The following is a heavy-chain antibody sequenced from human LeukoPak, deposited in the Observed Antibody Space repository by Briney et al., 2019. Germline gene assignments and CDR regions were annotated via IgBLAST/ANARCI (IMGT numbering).Heavy chain of an antibody. CDR3: ARDPWQFAHDAFDI. D-gene: IGHD3-10*01. J-gene: IGHJ3*02. CDR2: IKSDGSST. CDR1: GFTFSNYD. V-gene: IGHV3-74*01. Sequence: GGSLRLSCAASGFTFSNYDMHWVRQAPGKGLVWVSRIKSDGSSTSYADSVKGRFTISRDNAKNTLYLQVNSLRAEDTAVYYCARDPWQFAHDAFDIWGRGTMVTVSS.